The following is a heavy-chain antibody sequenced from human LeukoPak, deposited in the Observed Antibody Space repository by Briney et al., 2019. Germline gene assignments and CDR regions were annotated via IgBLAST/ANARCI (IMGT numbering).Heavy chain of an antibody. CDR3: ARDRDSSGWFDY. CDR1: GGSISGFY. J-gene: IGHJ4*02. CDR2: IYYSGNA. Sequence: SETPSLTCTVSGGSISGFYWGWIRQPPGKGLEWIGFIYYSGNANYNPSLKSRVTMSVDMSKNQFSLKLSSVTAADTAFYYCARDRDSSGWFDYWGQGARAPVSS. D-gene: IGHD6-19*01. V-gene: IGHV4-59*01.